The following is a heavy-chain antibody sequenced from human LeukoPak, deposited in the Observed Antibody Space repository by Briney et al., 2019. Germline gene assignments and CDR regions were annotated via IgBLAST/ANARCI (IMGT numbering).Heavy chain of an antibody. CDR3: ARSRGTFLPHDY. D-gene: IGHD3-16*01. Sequence: GGSLRLSCAASGFTFSSYAMHWVRQAPGKGLEYVSAISSNGGSTYYANSVKGRFTISRDNSKNTVYPQMNSLRVEDTAVYYCARSRGTFLPHDYWGQGTLVTVSS. CDR2: ISSNGGST. J-gene: IGHJ4*02. CDR1: GFTFSSYA. V-gene: IGHV3-64*01.